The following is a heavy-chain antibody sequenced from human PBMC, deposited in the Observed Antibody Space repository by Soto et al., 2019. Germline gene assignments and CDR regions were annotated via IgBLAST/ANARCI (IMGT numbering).Heavy chain of an antibody. Sequence: PSETLSLTCTFSGCSVSSGSYYLSWIRQPPGKGLEWIGYIYYSGSTNYNPSLKSRVTISVDTSKNQFSLKLSSVTAADTAVYYCARLWSGYSSYGNWFDPWGQGTLVTVSS. CDR1: GCSVSSGSYY. J-gene: IGHJ5*02. CDR2: IYYSGST. D-gene: IGHD3-3*01. V-gene: IGHV4-61*01. CDR3: ARLWSGYSSYGNWFDP.